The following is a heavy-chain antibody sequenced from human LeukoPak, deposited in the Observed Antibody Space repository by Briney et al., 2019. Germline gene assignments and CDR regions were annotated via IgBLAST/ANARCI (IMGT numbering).Heavy chain of an antibody. D-gene: IGHD4/OR15-4a*01. Sequence: GSLRLSCAASGFRFNTYWMSWVRQAPGKVLEWVANIKQDGNEKYYADSVKGRFTISRDNGKNSLDLQMNSLRADDTAVYYCARDTLGEGEDANYAVYYFDYWGQGTVVTVSS. J-gene: IGHJ4*02. CDR2: IKQDGNEK. CDR1: GFRFNTYW. CDR3: ARDTLGEGEDANYAVYYFDY. V-gene: IGHV3-7*01.